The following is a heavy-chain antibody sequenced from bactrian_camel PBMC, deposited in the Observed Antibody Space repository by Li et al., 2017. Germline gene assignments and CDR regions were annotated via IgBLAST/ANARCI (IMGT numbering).Heavy chain of an antibody. CDR2: IDRAGTT. CDR1: VDTSSLYC. CDR3: EAHPTERCDRRMPYFAY. J-gene: IGHJ6*01. V-gene: IGHV3S53*01. Sequence: HVQLVESGGDSVQAGGSLRLSCAASVDTSSLYCMAWFHQAPGKDHELVARIDRAGTTWYRDSVKGRFTVSRGNAKNTAFLQMNSLKSEDTASYICEAHPTERCDRRMPYFAYWGQGTQVTVS.